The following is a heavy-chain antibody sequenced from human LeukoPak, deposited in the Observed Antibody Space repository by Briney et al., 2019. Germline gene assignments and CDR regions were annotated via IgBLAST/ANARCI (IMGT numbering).Heavy chain of an antibody. CDR2: ISGSGAGT. J-gene: IGHJ4*02. V-gene: IGHV3-23*01. D-gene: IGHD3-10*01. CDR3: AKGTRGSGTSYNDDY. CDR1: GFTFSSYA. Sequence: GGSLRLSCAASGFTFSSYAMSWVRQAPGKGLERVSTISGSGAGTYYADSVKGRFTISRDNPENTLYLQMNSLRAEDTAIYYCAKGTRGSGTSYNDDYWGQGTLVTVSS.